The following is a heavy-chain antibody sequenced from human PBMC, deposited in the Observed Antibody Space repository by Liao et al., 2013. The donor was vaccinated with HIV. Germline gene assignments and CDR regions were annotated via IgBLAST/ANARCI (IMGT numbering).Heavy chain of an antibody. CDR1: GGSISSYY. J-gene: IGHJ4*02. Sequence: QVQLQESGPGLVKPSETLSLTCTVSGGSISSYYWSWIRQPPGKGLEWIGYIYYSGSTNYNPSLKSRVTISVDTSKNQFSLKLSSVTAADTAVYYCARALDYDFWSGRINYFDYWGQGTLVTVSS. D-gene: IGHD3-3*01. CDR2: IYYSGST. CDR3: ARALDYDFWSGRINYFDY. V-gene: IGHV4-59*01.